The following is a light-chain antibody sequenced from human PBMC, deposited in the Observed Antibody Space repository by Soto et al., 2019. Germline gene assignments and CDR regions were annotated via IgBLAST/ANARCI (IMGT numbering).Light chain of an antibody. CDR3: QQYNSYSQT. J-gene: IGKJ1*01. CDR1: QSISYW. Sequence: DIQMTQSPSTLCAAVGDRVTITCRASQSISYWLAWYQQKPGKAPKLLIYDASGLESGVPSRFSGSGSGTEFTLTISSMQPDDFANYYCQQYNSYSQTFGQGSKVDIK. V-gene: IGKV1-5*01. CDR2: DAS.